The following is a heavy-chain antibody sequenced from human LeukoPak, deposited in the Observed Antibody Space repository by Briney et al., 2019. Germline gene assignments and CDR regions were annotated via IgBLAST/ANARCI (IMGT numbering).Heavy chain of an antibody. J-gene: IGHJ5*02. Sequence: GGSLRLSCAASGFTFSSYGMHWVRQAPGKGLEWVAVTSNDGRKEIYADSVKGRFTISRDNSKNTLYLQMNSLRAVDTAVYYCARAAAVTGAFRDNWFDPWGQGTLVTVSS. CDR2: TSNDGRKE. D-gene: IGHD6-19*01. V-gene: IGHV3-30*19. CDR3: ARAAAVTGAFRDNWFDP. CDR1: GFTFSSYG.